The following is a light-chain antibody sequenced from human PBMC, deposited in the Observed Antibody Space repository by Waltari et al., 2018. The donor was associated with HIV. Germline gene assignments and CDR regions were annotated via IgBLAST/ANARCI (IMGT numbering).Light chain of an antibody. Sequence: EIVLTQSPATLPLSPGERATLFCRASQSVSSYLAWYQQKPGQAPRLLIYDASNRATGIPARFSGSGSGTDFTLTISSLEPEDFAVYYCQQRSRKLTFGGGTKVEVK. CDR3: QQRSRKLT. J-gene: IGKJ4*01. CDR1: QSVSSY. V-gene: IGKV3-11*01. CDR2: DAS.